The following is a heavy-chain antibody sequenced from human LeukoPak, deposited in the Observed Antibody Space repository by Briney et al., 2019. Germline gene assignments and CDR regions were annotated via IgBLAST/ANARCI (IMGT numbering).Heavy chain of an antibody. D-gene: IGHD1-1*01. CDR2: ISHSGRT. Sequence: SSGTLSLTCSVSGGSISSNNWWSWVRQPPGEGLEWIGEISHSGRTNYNPSLESRVTMSVDKSKNQFSLKLSSVTAADTAAYFCARVTGTTPFDYWGQGTLVTVSS. CDR1: GGSISSNNW. V-gene: IGHV4-4*02. J-gene: IGHJ4*02. CDR3: ARVTGTTPFDY.